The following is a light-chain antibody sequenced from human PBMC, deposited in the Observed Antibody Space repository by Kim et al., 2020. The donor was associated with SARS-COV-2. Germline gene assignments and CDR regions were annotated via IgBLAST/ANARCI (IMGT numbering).Light chain of an antibody. V-gene: IGKV1D-16*01. CDR3: QQYDDYPLT. CDR1: HDITIW. J-gene: IGKJ5*01. CDR2: GAS. Sequence: DTQLTQSPSSLSAFVGDRVTITCRASHDITIWLSWFQQRPGKAPKPLILGASNLQSGVPSRFSGSGSGTYFTLTISSLQPEDSAIYYCQQYDDYPLTFGQGTRLEIK.